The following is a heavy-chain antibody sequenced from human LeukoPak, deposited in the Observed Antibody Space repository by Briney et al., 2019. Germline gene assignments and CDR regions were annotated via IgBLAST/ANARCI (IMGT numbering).Heavy chain of an antibody. V-gene: IGHV4-38-2*02. J-gene: IGHJ6*03. CDR2: IYHSGST. Sequence: PSETLSLTCTVSGYSISSGYYWGWIRQPPGKGLEWIGSIYHSGSTYYNPSLKSRVTISVDTSKNQLSLKLSSVTAADTAVYYCARLRDYYYNYMDVWGKGTTVTVSS. CDR3: ARLRDYYYNYMDV. CDR1: GYSISSGYY.